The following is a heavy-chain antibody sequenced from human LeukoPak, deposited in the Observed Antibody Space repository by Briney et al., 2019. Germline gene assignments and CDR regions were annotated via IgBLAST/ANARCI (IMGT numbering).Heavy chain of an antibody. V-gene: IGHV3-21*01. CDR3: ARDQPDTYYYDSSGYPDAFDI. CDR1: GFTFSSYS. J-gene: IGHJ3*02. D-gene: IGHD3-22*01. Sequence: GGSLRLSCAASGFTFSSYSMNCVRQAPGKGLEWVSSIFNSSSYIYYADSVKGRFTISRENAKNSLYLQMNSLRAEDTAVYYCARDQPDTYYYDSSGYPDAFDIWGQGTMVTVSS. CDR2: IFNSSSYI.